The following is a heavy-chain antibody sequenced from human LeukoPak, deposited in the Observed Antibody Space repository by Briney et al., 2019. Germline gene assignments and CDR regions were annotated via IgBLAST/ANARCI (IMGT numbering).Heavy chain of an antibody. CDR2: ITHTGST. Sequence: SETLSLTCAVYGVSFSSYYWSWVRQPPGKGLEWIGEITHTGSTNYNPSLKSRVTISIDTSKNQFSLKLSSVAAADTAVYYCAPIYGDYSDFDSWGQGTLVTVSS. J-gene: IGHJ4*02. CDR3: APIYGDYSDFDS. D-gene: IGHD4-17*01. V-gene: IGHV4-34*01. CDR1: GVSFSSYY.